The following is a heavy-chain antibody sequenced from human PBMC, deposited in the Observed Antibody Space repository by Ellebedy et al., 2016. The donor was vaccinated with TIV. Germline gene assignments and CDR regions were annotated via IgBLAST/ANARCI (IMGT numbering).Heavy chain of an antibody. D-gene: IGHD2/OR15-2a*01. CDR1: GFTFNTHA. CDR3: AKDSKEFRS. V-gene: IGHV3-30*18. J-gene: IGHJ5*02. CDR2: VTSGGEQE. Sequence: GESLKISCAASGFTFNTHAMHWVRQAPGKGLEWVTFVTSGGEQEYYADSVKGRFTISRDNSKNTLYLQMNSLRADDTAVYYCAKDSKEFRSWGQGTLVTVSS.